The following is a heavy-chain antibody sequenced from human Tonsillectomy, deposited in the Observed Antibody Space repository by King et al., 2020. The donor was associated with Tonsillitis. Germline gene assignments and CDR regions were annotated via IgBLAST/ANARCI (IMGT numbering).Heavy chain of an antibody. CDR3: ARDRSRGSGWGFFDN. D-gene: IGHD6-19*01. Sequence: VQLVESGGGLVQPGGSLRLSCADSGFTFTSYWMSWVRQTPGKGLEWVANINQDGSGTYYVDSVKGRFTISRDNAKNSLYLQINSLRAEDTAMYYCARDRSRGSGWGFFDNWGRGTLVTVSS. V-gene: IGHV3-7*03. CDR1: GFTFTSYW. J-gene: IGHJ4*02. CDR2: INQDGSGT.